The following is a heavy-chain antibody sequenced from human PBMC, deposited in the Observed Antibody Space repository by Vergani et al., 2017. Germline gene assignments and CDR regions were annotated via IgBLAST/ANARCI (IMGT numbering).Heavy chain of an antibody. V-gene: IGHV4-59*02. CDR1: GASVNSYY. CDR3: ARSRIYYGEGSPDY. J-gene: IGHJ4*02. CDR2: VSFRRDT. D-gene: IGHD3-10*01. Sequence: QVKLQESGPGLGKPSEALSPTFTVSGASVNSYYWSWIRQPSGKGLEWIGYVSFRRDTLYDPSVKGRMTISLNTSSNQFSLYLTSVTAADTAVYYCARSRIYYGEGSPDYWGQGTLVTVSS.